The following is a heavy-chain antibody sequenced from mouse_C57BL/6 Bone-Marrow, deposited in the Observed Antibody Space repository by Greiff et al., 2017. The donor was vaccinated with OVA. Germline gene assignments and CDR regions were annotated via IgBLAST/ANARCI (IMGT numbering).Heavy chain of an antibody. Sequence: VQLQQPGAELVKPGASVKLSCKASGYTFTSYWMQWVKQRPGQGLEWIGEIDPSDSYTNYNQKFKGKATLTVDTSSSTAYMQLSSLTDEDTADYYSARRGLRRNWCAYWGQGTLVTVSA. D-gene: IGHD2-2*01. CDR3: ARRGLRRNWCAY. CDR2: IDPSDSYT. J-gene: IGHJ3*01. V-gene: IGHV1-50*01. CDR1: GYTFTSYW.